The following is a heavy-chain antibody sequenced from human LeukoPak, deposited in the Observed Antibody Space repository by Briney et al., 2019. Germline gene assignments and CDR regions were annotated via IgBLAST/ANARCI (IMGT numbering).Heavy chain of an antibody. CDR2: IYTSGGT. CDR1: GDSISSYY. Sequence: SETLSLTCTVSGDSISSYYWSWIRQPPGKGLEWIGYIYTSGGTNYIPSLKGRVTISIDTSKNQFSLKLSSVTAADSAVHYCARLTRLSTSPDRYYLDYWGQGTLVTVSS. V-gene: IGHV4-4*09. D-gene: IGHD6-6*01. CDR3: ARLTRLSTSPDRYYLDY. J-gene: IGHJ4*02.